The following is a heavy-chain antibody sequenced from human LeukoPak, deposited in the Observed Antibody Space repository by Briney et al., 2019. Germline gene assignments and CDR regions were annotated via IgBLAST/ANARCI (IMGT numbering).Heavy chain of an antibody. Sequence: SETLSLTCTVSGGSIRSYYWSWIRQPPGKGLEWIGYIYYSGSTNYNPSLKSRVTISVDMSKNQFSLKLSSVTAADTAVYYCARASLGGLHPWGQGTLVTVSS. CDR3: ARASLGGLHP. CDR2: IYYSGST. D-gene: IGHD3-16*01. CDR1: GGSIRSYY. J-gene: IGHJ5*02. V-gene: IGHV4-59*12.